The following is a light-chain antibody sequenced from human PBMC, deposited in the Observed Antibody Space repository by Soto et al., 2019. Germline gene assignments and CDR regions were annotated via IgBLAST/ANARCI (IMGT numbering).Light chain of an antibody. V-gene: IGLV2-14*01. Sequence: QSVLTQPASVSGSPGQSITISCTGTSSDIGGYNYVSWFQQHPGKAPKLMISDVSNRPSGVSNRFSGSKSGNTASLTISGLQVEYEADYYCSSYTSGRTFYVFGTGTKLTV. CDR2: DVS. J-gene: IGLJ1*01. CDR3: SSYTSGRTFYV. CDR1: SSDIGGYNY.